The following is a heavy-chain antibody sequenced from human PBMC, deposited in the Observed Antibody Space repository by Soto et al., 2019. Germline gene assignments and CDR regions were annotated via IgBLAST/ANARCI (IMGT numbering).Heavy chain of an antibody. CDR3: ARDAVAATWYFDI. D-gene: IGHD6-19*01. V-gene: IGHV3-74*01. Sequence: EVHLVESGGGLVQPGGSLRLSCAASGFAFGSYWMHWVRQAPGKGLVWVARINSDGSDTSYANSVKGRFTISRDNGKNTVSLQMNSLRDEDTAVYFCARDAVAATWYFDIWGRGTLVAVSS. CDR2: INSDGSDT. CDR1: GFAFGSYW. J-gene: IGHJ2*01.